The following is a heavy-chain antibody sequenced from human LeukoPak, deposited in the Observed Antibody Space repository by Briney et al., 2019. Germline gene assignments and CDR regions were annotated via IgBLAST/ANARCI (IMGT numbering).Heavy chain of an antibody. V-gene: IGHV4-39*07. D-gene: IGHD4-11*01. CDR2: IYYSGST. Sequence: SETLSLTCTVSGGSISSSSYYWGWIRQPPGKGLEWIGSIYYSGSTYYNPSLKSRVTISVDTSKNQFSLKLSSVTAADTAVYYCARNRQYPTDYYFDYWGQGTLVTVSS. CDR3: ARNRQYPTDYYFDY. J-gene: IGHJ4*02. CDR1: GGSISSSSYY.